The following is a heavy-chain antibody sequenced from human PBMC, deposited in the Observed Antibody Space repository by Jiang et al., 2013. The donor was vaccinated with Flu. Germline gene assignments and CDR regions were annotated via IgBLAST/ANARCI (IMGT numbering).Heavy chain of an antibody. Sequence: GPGLVKPSETLSLNCIVSGDSISTTSYFWAWIRQAPGKGLEWIGSIHYGRNTYFNPSLKSRVTISVDTSNNQFFXRLFSVTAADTAVYYCARQLFD. CDR1: GDSISTTSYF. J-gene: IGHJ3*01. V-gene: IGHV4-39*01. CDR2: IHYGRNT. CDR3: ARQLFD.